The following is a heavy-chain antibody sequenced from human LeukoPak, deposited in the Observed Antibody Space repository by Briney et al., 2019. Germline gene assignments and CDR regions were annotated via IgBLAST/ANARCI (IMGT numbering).Heavy chain of an antibody. V-gene: IGHV3-33*06. CDR2: IWYDGSNK. D-gene: IGHD5-18*01. CDR1: GFTFSSYG. J-gene: IGHJ6*03. Sequence: GGSLRLSCAASGFTFSSYGMHWVRQAPGKGLEWVAVIWYDGSNKYYADSVKGRFTISRDNSKNTLYLQMNSLRAEDTAMYYCAKDAMDTAMVRSYYYYYMDVWGKGTTATVSS. CDR3: AKDAMDTAMVRSYYYYYMDV.